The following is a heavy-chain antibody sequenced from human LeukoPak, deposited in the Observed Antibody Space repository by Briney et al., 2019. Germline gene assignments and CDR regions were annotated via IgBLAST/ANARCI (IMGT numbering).Heavy chain of an antibody. CDR3: ARGWIREYYFDY. J-gene: IGHJ4*02. CDR2: INHSGST. D-gene: IGHD5-18*01. Sequence: SETLSLTCAVYGGSFSGYYGSWIRQPPGKGLEWIGEINHSGSTNYNPSLKSRVTISVDTSKNQFSLKLSSVTAADTAVYYCARGWIREYYFDYWGQGTLVTVSS. CDR1: GGSFSGYY. V-gene: IGHV4-34*01.